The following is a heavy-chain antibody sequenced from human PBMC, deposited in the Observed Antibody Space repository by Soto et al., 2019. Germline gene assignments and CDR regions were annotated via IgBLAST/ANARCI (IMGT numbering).Heavy chain of an antibody. CDR3: ARGTMQYYDYDMSV. D-gene: IGHD3-3*01. CDR2: INSDGSST. CDR1: GFTFSSYW. Sequence: GGSLRLSCAASGFTFSSYWMHWVRQAPGKGLVWVSRINSDGSSTIYAGSVKGRCTISRDNAKNTLYLQMNSLRAEDTAVYYCARGTMQYYDYDMSVRGKGTAVPVS. J-gene: IGHJ6*03. V-gene: IGHV3-74*01.